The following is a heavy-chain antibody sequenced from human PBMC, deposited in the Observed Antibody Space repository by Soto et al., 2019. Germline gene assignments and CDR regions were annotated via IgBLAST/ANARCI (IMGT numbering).Heavy chain of an antibody. CDR1: GYTFTSYA. CDR2: INAGNGNT. Sequence: ASVKVSCKASGYTFTSYAMHWVRQAPGQRLEWKGWINAGQAPGQRLEWMGWINAGNGNTKYSQKFQGRVTITRDTSASIAYMELISLRSEDTAVYYCARDLYSSGRNYLDYSGQGTLVIGSS. D-gene: IGHD6-19*01. J-gene: IGHJ4*02. CDR3: ARDLYSSGRNYLDY. V-gene: IGHV1-3*01.